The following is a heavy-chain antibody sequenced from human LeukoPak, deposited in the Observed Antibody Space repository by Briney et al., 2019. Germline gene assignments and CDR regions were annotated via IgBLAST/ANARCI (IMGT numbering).Heavy chain of an antibody. Sequence: GGSLRLSCAASGFTFSSYWMHWVRQAPGKGLVWVSRINSDGSSTSYADSVKGRFTISRDNSKNTLYLQMNSLRAEDTAVYYCARDPPRLDYYDSSGYYFDYWGQGTLVTVSS. CDR3: ARDPPRLDYYDSSGYYFDY. D-gene: IGHD3-22*01. CDR2: INSDGSST. V-gene: IGHV3-74*01. CDR1: GFTFSSYW. J-gene: IGHJ4*02.